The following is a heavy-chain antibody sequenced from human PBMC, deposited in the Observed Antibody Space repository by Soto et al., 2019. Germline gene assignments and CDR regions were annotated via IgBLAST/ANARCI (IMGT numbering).Heavy chain of an antibody. CDR3: VRDGYAAGFDI. Sequence: ASVKVSCKASGYTFTSYAMHWVRQAPGQRLEWKGWINGGDGNTKYSQKLKGRFTISRDNAKNSLHLQMNSLGADDTAVYYCVRDGYAAGFDIWGQGTMVTVSS. CDR2: INGGDGNT. CDR1: GYTFTSYA. V-gene: IGHV1-3*01. D-gene: IGHD3-16*01. J-gene: IGHJ3*02.